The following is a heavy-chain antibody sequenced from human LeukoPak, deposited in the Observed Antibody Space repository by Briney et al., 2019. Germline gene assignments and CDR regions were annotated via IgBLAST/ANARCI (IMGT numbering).Heavy chain of an antibody. Sequence: GGSLRLSCAASGFTFSSYAMSWVRQAPGKGLEWVSAISGSGGSTYYADSVKGRFTISRDNSKNTLYLRMNSLRAEDTAVYYCAKDRAAAGTSDYWGQGTLVTVSS. J-gene: IGHJ4*02. V-gene: IGHV3-23*01. CDR2: ISGSGGST. D-gene: IGHD6-13*01. CDR1: GFTFSSYA. CDR3: AKDRAAAGTSDY.